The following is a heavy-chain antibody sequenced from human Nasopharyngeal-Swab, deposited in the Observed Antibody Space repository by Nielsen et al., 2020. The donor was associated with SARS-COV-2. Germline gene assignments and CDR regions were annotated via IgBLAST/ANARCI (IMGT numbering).Heavy chain of an antibody. V-gene: IGHV4-4*07. D-gene: IGHD3-16*01. Sequence: SETLSLTCIVSGDSINNHYWSWIRQPAGKGLQWIGRLYTSGSTTFKPPPNYNPSLKSRVSMSLDTSKNQFSLRLTSVTAADTAVYYCARDGGTWFDPWGQGTLVTVSS. CDR2: LYTSGSTTFKPPP. CDR1: GDSINNHY. CDR3: ARDGGTWFDP. J-gene: IGHJ5*02.